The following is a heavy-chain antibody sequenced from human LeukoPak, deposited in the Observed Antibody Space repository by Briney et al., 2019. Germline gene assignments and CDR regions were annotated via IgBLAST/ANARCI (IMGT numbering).Heavy chain of an antibody. J-gene: IGHJ4*02. CDR2: ISSSSSYI. V-gene: IGHV3-21*01. CDR3: ARASNIAAAGTGFSY. D-gene: IGHD6-13*01. CDR1: GFTFSSYS. Sequence: PGGSLRLSCAASGFTFSSYSMNWVRQAPGKGLEWVSSISSSSSYIYYADSVKGRFTISRDNAKNSLYLQMNSLRAEDTVVYYCARASNIAAAGTGFSYWGQGTLVTVSS.